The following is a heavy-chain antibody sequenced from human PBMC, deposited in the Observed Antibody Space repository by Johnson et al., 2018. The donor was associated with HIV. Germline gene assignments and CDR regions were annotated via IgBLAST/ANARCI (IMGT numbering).Heavy chain of an antibody. CDR1: GFTFSSYA. D-gene: IGHD1-14*01. CDR2: ISYDGSNK. CDR3: AKDNPGVSHAFDI. J-gene: IGHJ3*02. Sequence: QVQLVESGGGVVQPGRSLRLSCAASGFTFSSYAMHWVRQAPGKGLEWVAVISYDGSNKYYADSVNGRFTISRDNSKNTLYLQMNSLRAEDTAVYYCAKDNPGVSHAFDIWGQGTMVTVSS. V-gene: IGHV3-30-3*01.